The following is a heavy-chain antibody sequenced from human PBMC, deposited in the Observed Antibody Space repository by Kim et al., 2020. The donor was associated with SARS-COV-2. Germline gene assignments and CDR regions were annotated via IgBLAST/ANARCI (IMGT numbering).Heavy chain of an antibody. CDR2: ISYDGSNK. Sequence: GGSLRLSCAASGFTFSSYGMHWVRQAPGKGLEWVAVISYDGSNKYYADSVKGRFTISRDNSKNTLYLQMNSLRAEDTAVYYCANSGGLRFLEWSDLYYF. CDR3: ANSGGLRFLEWSDLYYF. V-gene: IGHV3-30*18. J-gene: IGHJ4*01. D-gene: IGHD3-3*01. CDR1: GFTFSSYG.